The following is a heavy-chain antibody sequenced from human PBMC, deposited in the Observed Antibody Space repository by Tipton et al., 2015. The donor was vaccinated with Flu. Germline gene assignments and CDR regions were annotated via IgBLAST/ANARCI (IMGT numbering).Heavy chain of an antibody. Sequence: TLSLTCTVSGGSISSYYWSWIRQPPGKGLEWIGYIYYSGSTNYNPSLKSRVTISVDTSKNQFSLKLSSVTAADTAVYYCAREDPTRGFVLDYWGQGTLVTVSS. V-gene: IGHV4-59*01. CDR3: AREDPTRGFVLDY. D-gene: IGHD5-12*01. J-gene: IGHJ4*02. CDR2: IYYSGST. CDR1: GGSISSYY.